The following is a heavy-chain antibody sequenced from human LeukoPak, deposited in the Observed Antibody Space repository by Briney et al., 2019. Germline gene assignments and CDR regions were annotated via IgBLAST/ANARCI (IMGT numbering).Heavy chain of an antibody. Sequence: GGSLRLSCAASGFTFSDYGMSWVRQAQGKGLEWVSGIGNSGDSTYYADSVKGRFTISRDNSKNTLYLQIDSLRAEDTAVYYCAKSDEMATIHAAFDIWGQGTMLTVSS. V-gene: IGHV3-23*01. CDR3: AKSDEMATIHAAFDI. CDR1: GFTFSDYG. D-gene: IGHD5-24*01. J-gene: IGHJ3*02. CDR2: IGNSGDST.